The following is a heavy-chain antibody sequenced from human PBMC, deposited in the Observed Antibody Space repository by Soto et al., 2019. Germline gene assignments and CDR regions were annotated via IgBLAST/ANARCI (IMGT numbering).Heavy chain of an antibody. Sequence: QVQLQESGPGLIKPSETLSLTCTVSGGSVTSVIYHWTWIRQPPGKGLEWIGQPGSTNYNPSLKSRITISVDPSKNRFSLSLSSVTAADTAVYYCAVFKGGAGGNGYWGQGTQVTVSS. CDR1: GGSVTSVIYH. D-gene: IGHD2-8*02. CDR3: AVFKGGAGGNGY. V-gene: IGHV4-61*01. J-gene: IGHJ4*02. CDR2: QPGST.